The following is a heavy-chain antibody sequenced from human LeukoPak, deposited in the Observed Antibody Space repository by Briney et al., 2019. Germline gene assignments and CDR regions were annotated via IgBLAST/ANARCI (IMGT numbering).Heavy chain of an antibody. D-gene: IGHD3-22*01. V-gene: IGHV3-30-3*01. CDR2: ISYDGSNK. Sequence: PGRSLRLSCAASGFTFSSYAMHWVRQAPGKGLEWVAVISYDGSNKYYADSVKGRFTISRDNSKNTLYLQMNSLRAEDTAVYYCARGHFYYYDSSGYLDAFDIWGQGTMVTVSS. J-gene: IGHJ3*02. CDR3: ARGHFYYYDSSGYLDAFDI. CDR1: GFTFSSYA.